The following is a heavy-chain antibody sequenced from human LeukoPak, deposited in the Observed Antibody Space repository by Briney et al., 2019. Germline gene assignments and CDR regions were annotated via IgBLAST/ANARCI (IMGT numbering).Heavy chain of an antibody. D-gene: IGHD6-13*01. V-gene: IGHV1-2*02. CDR1: GYTFTDYY. Sequence: ASVKVSCKASGYTFTDYYMYWVRQAPGQGLDWMGWINPNRGGTKYAQKFQGRVTMTRDTSISTAYMELSRLRSDDTAVFYCARSKKIGAAAPYYFDYWGQGTLVTVSS. CDR2: INPNRGGT. CDR3: ARSKKIGAAAPYYFDY. J-gene: IGHJ4*02.